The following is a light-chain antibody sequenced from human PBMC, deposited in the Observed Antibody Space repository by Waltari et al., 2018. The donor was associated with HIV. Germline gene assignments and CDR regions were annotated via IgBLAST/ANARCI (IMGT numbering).Light chain of an antibody. CDR2: EVT. J-gene: IGLJ2*01. CDR1: NSDIGTYDY. CDR3: SSFANRDGFYVL. V-gene: IGLV2-8*01. Sequence: QSALTQPPSASGSPGQSVTLSCTGTNSDIGTYDYVSWYQQHPGKAPKLVISEVTKRPAGVSDRFSCSKSGNTALLTVSGLQAEDEADYYCSSFANRDGFYVLFGGGTRLTVL.